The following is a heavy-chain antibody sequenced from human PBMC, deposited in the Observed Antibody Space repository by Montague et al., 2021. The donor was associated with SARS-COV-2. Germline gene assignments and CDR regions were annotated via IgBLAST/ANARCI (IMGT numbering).Heavy chain of an antibody. CDR2: TDNDVRRE. Sequence: SLRLSCAASGFSINDYWMHWVRQVPGKRLVWVSRTDNDVRREVYADSVRGRFTVSRDNAKNTIYLQMDSLRADDTDIYFCTRDRYWEVFDVWGQGTLVIVSS. J-gene: IGHJ3*01. CDR3: TRDRYWEVFDV. CDR1: GFSINDYW. D-gene: IGHD1-26*01. V-gene: IGHV3-74*01.